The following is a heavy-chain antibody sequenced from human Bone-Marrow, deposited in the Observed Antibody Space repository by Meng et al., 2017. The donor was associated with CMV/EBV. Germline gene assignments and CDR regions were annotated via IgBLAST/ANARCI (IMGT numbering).Heavy chain of an antibody. CDR2: ISSSSDYI. D-gene: IGHD2-2*01. J-gene: IGHJ6*02. CDR1: GFTFSTYT. V-gene: IGHV3-21*04. CDR3: ARDRVVPAAISWGYYYYGMDV. Sequence: GESLKISCAASGFTFSTYTLNWVRQAPGKGLEWVSSISSSSDYIYYADSLKGRFTISRDNAKDSLYLHMNSLRAEDTAVYYCARDRVVPAAISWGYYYYGMDVWGQGTTVTVSS.